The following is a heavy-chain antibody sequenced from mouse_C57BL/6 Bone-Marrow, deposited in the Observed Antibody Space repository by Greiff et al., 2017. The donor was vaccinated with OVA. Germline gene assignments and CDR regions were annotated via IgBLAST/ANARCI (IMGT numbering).Heavy chain of an antibody. CDR3: ARSPLWSYFDY. V-gene: IGHV5-16*01. Sequence: EVQLVESEGGLVQPGSSMKLSCTASGFTFSDYYMAWVRQVPEKGLEWVANINYDGSSTYYLDSLKSRFIISRDNAKNILYLQMSSLKSEDTATYYCARSPLWSYFDYWGQGTTLTVSS. J-gene: IGHJ2*01. CDR2: INYDGSST. CDR1: GFTFSDYY. D-gene: IGHD1-1*02.